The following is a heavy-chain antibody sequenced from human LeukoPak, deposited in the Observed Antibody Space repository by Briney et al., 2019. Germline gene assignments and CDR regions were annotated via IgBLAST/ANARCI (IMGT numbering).Heavy chain of an antibody. Sequence: SETLSLTCTVSGGSISSSSYYWGWIRQPRGKGLEWIGSIYYSGSTYYNPSLKSRVTISVDTSKNQFSLKLSSVTAADTAVYYCARRGYCSGGSCYSEVGDAFDIWGQGTMVTVSS. V-gene: IGHV4-39*01. CDR3: ARRGYCSGGSCYSEVGDAFDI. D-gene: IGHD2-15*01. J-gene: IGHJ3*02. CDR1: GGSISSSSYY. CDR2: IYYSGST.